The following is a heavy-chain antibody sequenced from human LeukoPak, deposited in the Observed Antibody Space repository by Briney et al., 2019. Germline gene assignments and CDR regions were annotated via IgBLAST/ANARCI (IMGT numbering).Heavy chain of an antibody. CDR2: ISAYNGNT. Sequence: ASVKVSCKASGGTFSSYAISWVRQAPGQGLEWMGWISAYNGNTNYAQKLQGRVTMTTDTSTSTAYMELRSLRSDDTAVYYCARDRAVAGKAQVPPTDYWGQGTLVTVSS. J-gene: IGHJ4*02. CDR1: GGTFSSYA. D-gene: IGHD6-19*01. CDR3: ARDRAVAGKAQVPPTDY. V-gene: IGHV1-18*01.